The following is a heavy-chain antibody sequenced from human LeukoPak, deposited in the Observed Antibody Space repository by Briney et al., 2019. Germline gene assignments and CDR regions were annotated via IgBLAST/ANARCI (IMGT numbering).Heavy chain of an antibody. CDR1: GFTFSSYS. J-gene: IGHJ5*02. Sequence: PGGSLRLSCAASGFTFSSYSMNWVRQAPGKGLEWVSYISSSSSTIYYADSVKGRFTISRDNAKNSLYLQMNSLRAEDTAVYYCARGPDYSIVLNWFDPWGQGTLVTVSS. V-gene: IGHV3-48*04. CDR2: ISSSSSTI. CDR3: ARGPDYSIVLNWFDP. D-gene: IGHD4-11*01.